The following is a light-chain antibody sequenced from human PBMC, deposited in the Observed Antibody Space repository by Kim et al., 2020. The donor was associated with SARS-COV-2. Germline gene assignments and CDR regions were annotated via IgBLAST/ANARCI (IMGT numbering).Light chain of an antibody. CDR2: SAS. Sequence: DFQMTQSPSSLSASIGDRVTITCRASQTINTRHLNWYQQKPGNAPKVLIYSASILQNGVPSRFSGRGSGTDFTLTIAGLQPEDVATYYCEGGYSSPTFGGGTKVDIK. V-gene: IGKV1-39*01. CDR1: QTINTRH. CDR3: EGGYSSPT. J-gene: IGKJ4*01.